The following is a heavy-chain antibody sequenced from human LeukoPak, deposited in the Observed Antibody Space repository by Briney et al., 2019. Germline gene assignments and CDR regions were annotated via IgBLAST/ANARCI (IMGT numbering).Heavy chain of an antibody. CDR3: ARVIQRQQGNDY. CDR2: INPNSGGT. Sequence: ASVKVSCKASGYTFTGYYMHWVRQAPGQGLEWMGWINPNSGGTNCAQKFQGRVTMTRDTSISTAYMELSSLKSDDTAVYYCARVIQRQQGNDYWGQGTLVTVSS. D-gene: IGHD5-18*01. J-gene: IGHJ4*02. V-gene: IGHV1-2*02. CDR1: GYTFTGYY.